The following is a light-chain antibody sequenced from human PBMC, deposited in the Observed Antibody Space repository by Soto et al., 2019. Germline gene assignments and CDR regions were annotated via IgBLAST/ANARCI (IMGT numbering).Light chain of an antibody. CDR3: QQRSDWPT. V-gene: IGKV3-11*01. Sequence: EIVLTQSPATLSLSPGERVTLSCRASRSVGSHLAWYQQKPGQAPRLLIFGASNRHTGIPARFSGGGPGTDFSLLISSLEPEDCAIYYCQQRSDWPTFGGGTRVEIK. CDR2: GAS. CDR1: RSVGSH. J-gene: IGKJ4*01.